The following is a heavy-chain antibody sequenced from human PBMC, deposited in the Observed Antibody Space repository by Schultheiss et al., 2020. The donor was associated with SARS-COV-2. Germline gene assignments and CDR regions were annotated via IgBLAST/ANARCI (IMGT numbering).Heavy chain of an antibody. Sequence: GGSLRLSCAASGFTFSSYAMNWVRQAPGKGLEWVSYISSSGSTIYYADSVKGRFTISRDNAKNSLYLQMNSLRAEDTAVYYCARTPGVGYDYVWGSYRSPPDYWGQGTLVTVSS. V-gene: IGHV3-48*04. CDR2: ISSSGSTI. CDR1: GFTFSSYA. J-gene: IGHJ4*02. D-gene: IGHD3-16*02. CDR3: ARTPGVGYDYVWGSYRSPPDY.